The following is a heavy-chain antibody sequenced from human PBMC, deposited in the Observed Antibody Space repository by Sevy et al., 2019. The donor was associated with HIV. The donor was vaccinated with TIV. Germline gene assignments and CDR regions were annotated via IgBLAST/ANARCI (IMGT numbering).Heavy chain of an antibody. CDR3: ARDTHAFDAFDI. Sequence: GGSLRLSCAASGFTFSSYSMNWVRQAPGKGLEWVSSISSSSSYIYYADSVKGRFTISRDNAKNSLYLQMNSLRAEDTAVYYCARDTHAFDAFDIWGQGTMVTVSS. CDR2: ISSSSSYI. CDR1: GFTFSSYS. J-gene: IGHJ3*02. V-gene: IGHV3-21*01. D-gene: IGHD2-15*01.